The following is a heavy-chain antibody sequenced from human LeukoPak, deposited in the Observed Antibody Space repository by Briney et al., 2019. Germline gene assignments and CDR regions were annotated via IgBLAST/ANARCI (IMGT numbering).Heavy chain of an antibody. CDR1: GGSISSYY. V-gene: IGHV4-59*08. D-gene: IGHD6-19*01. CDR2: IYYRGST. CDR3: ARHTLPGIAVAGFDY. J-gene: IGHJ4*02. Sequence: SETLSLTCTVSGGSISSYYWSWIRQPPGKGLEWIGYIYYRGSTNYNPSLKSRVTISVDTSKNQFSLKLSSVTAADTAVYYCARHTLPGIAVAGFDYWGQGTLVTVSS.